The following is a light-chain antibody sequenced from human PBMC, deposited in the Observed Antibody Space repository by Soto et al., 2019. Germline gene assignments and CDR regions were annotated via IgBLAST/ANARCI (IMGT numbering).Light chain of an antibody. CDR3: RSFTRSNSYG. CDR1: SSDVGAYNY. CDR2: DVS. Sequence: QSALTQPASVSGSPGQSITISCTGTSSDVGAYNYVSWYQQHPGKVPKLMIYDVSDRPSGVSNRFSGSKSGNTASLTISGIQAEDEADYYCRSFTRSNSYGFGTGTKLTGL. J-gene: IGLJ1*01. V-gene: IGLV2-14*03.